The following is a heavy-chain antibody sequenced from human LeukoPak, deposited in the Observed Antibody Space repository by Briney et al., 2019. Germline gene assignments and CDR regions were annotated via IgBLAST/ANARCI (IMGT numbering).Heavy chain of an antibody. V-gene: IGHV3-48*03. Sequence: GRSLRLSCAASGFTFSSYEMNWVRQAPGKGLEWVSYISASGTTIYYADSVKGRFTMSRDNAKNSLYLQMNSLRAEDTAVYYCARDPTSYIYGFLDYWGQGTLVTVSS. J-gene: IGHJ4*02. CDR3: ARDPTSYIYGFLDY. CDR2: ISASGTTI. CDR1: GFTFSSYE. D-gene: IGHD5-18*01.